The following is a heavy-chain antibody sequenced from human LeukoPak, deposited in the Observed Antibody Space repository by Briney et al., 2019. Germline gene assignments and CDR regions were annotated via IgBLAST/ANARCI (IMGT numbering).Heavy chain of an antibody. V-gene: IGHV3-21*01. CDR3: ARGGTGSTYFDY. CDR2: ISSSSSYI. CDR1: GFTFSSYS. J-gene: IGHJ4*02. D-gene: IGHD1-1*01. Sequence: GGSLRLSCAASGFTFSSYSMNWVRQAPGKGLEWVSSISSSSSYIYYADSVKGLFTISRDNAKNSLYLQMNSLRAEDTAVYHCARGGTGSTYFDYWGQGTLVTVSS.